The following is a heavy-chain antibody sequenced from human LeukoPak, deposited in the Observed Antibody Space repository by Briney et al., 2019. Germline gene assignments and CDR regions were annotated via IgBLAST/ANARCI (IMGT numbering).Heavy chain of an antibody. CDR2: FDPEDGET. D-gene: IGHD6-13*01. V-gene: IGHV1-24*01. J-gene: IGHJ4*02. CDR3: ATALGYSSSWEVKYYFDY. Sequence: ASVKVSCKVSGYTLTELSMHWVRQAPGKGLEWMGGFDPEDGETIYAQKFQGRVTMTEDTSTDTAYMELSSLRSEDTAVYYCATALGYSSSWEVKYYFDYWGQGTPVTASS. CDR1: GYTLTELS.